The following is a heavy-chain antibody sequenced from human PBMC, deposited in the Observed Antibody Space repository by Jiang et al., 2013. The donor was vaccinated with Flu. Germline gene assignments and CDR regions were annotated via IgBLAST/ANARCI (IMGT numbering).Heavy chain of an antibody. V-gene: IGHV1-69*01. CDR3: ARSVTRADAFNI. CDR2: IVPIFGTT. CDR1: GSTVSSFT. Sequence: PGSSVKVSCKASGSTVSSFTITWVRQAPGQGLEWVGVIVPIFGTTKYAQKFQGRVTITADESTGTAYMELSSLRPEDTAVYYCARSVTRADAFNIWGQGTMITVSS. D-gene: IGHD3-16*02. J-gene: IGHJ3*02.